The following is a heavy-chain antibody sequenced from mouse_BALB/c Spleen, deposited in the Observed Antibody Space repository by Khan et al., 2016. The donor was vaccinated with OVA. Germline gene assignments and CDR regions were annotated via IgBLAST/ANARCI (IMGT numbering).Heavy chain of an antibody. Sequence: VQLQQSGPELVKPGASVKMSCKASGYTFTSYVMHWVKQKHGQGFEWIGNINPYHAGTKYNEKSNGKATLTSDKTSSTSYRELSSLTAEGSAVDDCARRREAMDYWGQGTSVTVSS. CDR3: ARRREAMDY. V-gene: IGHV1S136*01. CDR2: INPYHAGT. CDR1: GYTFTSYV. J-gene: IGHJ4*01.